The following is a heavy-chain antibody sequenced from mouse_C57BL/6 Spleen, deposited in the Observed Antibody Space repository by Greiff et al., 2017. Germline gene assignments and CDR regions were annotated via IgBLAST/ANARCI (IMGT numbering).Heavy chain of an antibody. D-gene: IGHD4-1*01. CDR1: GYTFTSYW. CDR2: INPSSGYT. V-gene: IGHV1-7*01. Sequence: VQLQQSGAELAKPGASVKLSCKASGYTFTSYWMHWVKQRPGQGLEWIGYINPSSGYTKYNQKFKDKATLTADKSSSTAYMQLSSLTYEDSAVXYCARSTSGPYWYFDVWGTGTTVTVSS. CDR3: ARSTSGPYWYFDV. J-gene: IGHJ1*03.